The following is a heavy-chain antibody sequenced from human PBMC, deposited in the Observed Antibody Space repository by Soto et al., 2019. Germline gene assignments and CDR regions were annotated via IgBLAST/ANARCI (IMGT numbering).Heavy chain of an antibody. D-gene: IGHD6-19*01. Sequence: GGSLRLSCAASGFTFNTYWMHWVRQAPGKGLVWVSRINTDESTTNYADSVKGRFTISRDNAKNTVYLQMNSLRAEDTAVYYCARDGGYTSGWYLDYWGQGTLVTVSS. CDR3: ARDGGYTSGWYLDY. CDR2: INTDESTT. J-gene: IGHJ4*02. CDR1: GFTFNTYW. V-gene: IGHV3-74*01.